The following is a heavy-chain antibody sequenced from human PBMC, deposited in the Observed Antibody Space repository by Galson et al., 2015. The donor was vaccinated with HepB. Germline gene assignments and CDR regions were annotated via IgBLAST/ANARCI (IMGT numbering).Heavy chain of an antibody. CDR3: ARGDSSGYYYSVADY. J-gene: IGHJ4*02. D-gene: IGHD3-22*01. V-gene: IGHV1-18*04. Sequence: SVKVSCKASGYTFTSYGISWVRQAPGQGLEWMGWISAYNGNTNYAQKLQGRVTMTTDTSTSTAYMELRSLRSDDTAVYYCARGDSSGYYYSVADYWGQGTLVTVSS. CDR1: GYTFTSYG. CDR2: ISAYNGNT.